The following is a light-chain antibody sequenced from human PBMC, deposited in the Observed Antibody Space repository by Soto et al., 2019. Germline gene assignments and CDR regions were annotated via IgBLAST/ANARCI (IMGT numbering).Light chain of an antibody. CDR2: GAS. Sequence: ENVLTQSPGTLSLSPGERATLSCRASQSVNSNLAWYQQKLGQAPRVVIYGASTRAAGIPARFSGSGSGTECILTISSLKYEDFAFYYCQHYNTWTWTFGQGTKVDIK. CDR3: QHYNTWTWT. CDR1: QSVNSN. J-gene: IGKJ1*01. V-gene: IGKV3-15*01.